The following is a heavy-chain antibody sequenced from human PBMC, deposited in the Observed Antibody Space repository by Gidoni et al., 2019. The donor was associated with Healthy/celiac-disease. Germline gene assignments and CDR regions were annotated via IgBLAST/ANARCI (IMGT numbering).Heavy chain of an antibody. D-gene: IGHD3-3*01. Sequence: EVQLLESGGGLVQPGGSLRLSCAASGFTFSSYAMSWVRQAPGKGLEWVSAISVSGGSTYYADSVKGRFTISRDNSKNTLYLQMNSLRAEDTAVYYCAKALGAIFGVVINPTTPFDYWGQGTLVTVSS. CDR3: AKALGAIFGVVINPTTPFDY. CDR2: ISVSGGST. J-gene: IGHJ4*02. CDR1: GFTFSSYA. V-gene: IGHV3-23*01.